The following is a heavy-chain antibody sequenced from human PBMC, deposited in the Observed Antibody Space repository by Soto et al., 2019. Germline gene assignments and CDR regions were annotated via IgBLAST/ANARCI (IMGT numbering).Heavy chain of an antibody. D-gene: IGHD2-2*01. V-gene: IGHV1-46*01. J-gene: IGHJ6*02. CDR1: GYTFTSYY. CDR2: INPSGGST. Sequence: ASVKVSCKASGYTFTSYYMHWVRQAPGQGLEWMGIINPSGGSTSYAQKFQGRVTMTRDTSTSTVYMELSSLRSEDTAVYYCARDRLTDCISTSCYVTYYGMDVWGQGTTVTVSS. CDR3: ARDRLTDCISTSCYVTYYGMDV.